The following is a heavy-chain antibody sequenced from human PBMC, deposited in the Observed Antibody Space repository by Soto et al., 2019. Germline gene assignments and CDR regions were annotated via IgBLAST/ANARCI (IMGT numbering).Heavy chain of an antibody. CDR3: ARRMFVSGKPQGLEY. J-gene: IGHJ4*02. Sequence: QLQLQESGPELVKPSETLSLTCTVSGGSIISANSYWTWIRQSPGEGLEWIGSVHYSGTTYYSPSHNSRITISVDTSANHFSLRLTSVTAADTSMYHCARRMFVSGKPQGLEYWGQGTLVTVSS. V-gene: IGHV4-39*01. D-gene: IGHD3-10*01. CDR1: GGSIISANSY. CDR2: VHYSGTT.